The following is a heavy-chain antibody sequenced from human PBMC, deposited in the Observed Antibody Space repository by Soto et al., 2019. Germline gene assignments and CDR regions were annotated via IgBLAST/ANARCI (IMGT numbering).Heavy chain of an antibody. Sequence: GGSLRLSCVASGITFRSRAMSWVRQAPGEGLEWVAVITDTGGDAKYADSVRGRFTISRDNSKNTLYLQMNSLRAEDTAVYYCGFPTGDYYYGMDVWGQGTTVTVSS. CDR3: GFPTGDYYYGMDV. CDR2: ITDTGGDA. J-gene: IGHJ6*02. D-gene: IGHD2-21*01. V-gene: IGHV3-23*01. CDR1: GITFRSRA.